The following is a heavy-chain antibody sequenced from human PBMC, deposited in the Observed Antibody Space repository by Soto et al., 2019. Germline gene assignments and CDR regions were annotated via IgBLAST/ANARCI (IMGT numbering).Heavy chain of an antibody. CDR1: GFTFSTYW. D-gene: IGHD3-10*01. J-gene: IGHJ6*03. CDR3: ARLGGIYPYFYMDV. CDR2: IKQDGRDK. V-gene: IGHV3-7*01. Sequence: GGSLRLSCAASGFTFSTYWMTWVRQAPGKGLEWVANIKQDGRDKNNVDSVKGRFIISRDNARSSLYLQMNSLRAEDTAVFYCARLGGIYPYFYMDVWGKGTTVTVSS.